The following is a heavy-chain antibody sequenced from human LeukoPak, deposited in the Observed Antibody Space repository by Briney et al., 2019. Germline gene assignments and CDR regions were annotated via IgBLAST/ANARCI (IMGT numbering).Heavy chain of an antibody. V-gene: IGHV3-64D*06. D-gene: IGHD1-26*01. CDR3: VKPYSGSYYGYFDY. CDR1: GFTFSSSA. Sequence: PGGSLRLSCSASGFTFSSSAMHWVRRAPGKGLEYVSAISSSGGSTYYADSVKGRFTISRDNSKNTLYLQMSRLRAEDTAVYYCVKPYSGSYYGYFDYWGQGTLVTVSS. J-gene: IGHJ4*02. CDR2: ISSSGGST.